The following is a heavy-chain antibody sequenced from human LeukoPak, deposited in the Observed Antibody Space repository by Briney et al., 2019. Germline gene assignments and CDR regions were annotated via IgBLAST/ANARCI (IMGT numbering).Heavy chain of an antibody. J-gene: IGHJ4*02. D-gene: IGHD3-10*01. CDR3: ARQLWFGEFDY. V-gene: IGHV4-4*09. CDR1: GGSICRYY. Sequence: SETLSLLCTVCGGSICRYYGRWIRQPTGEGLEWVGYIYTSGYTNLNPPLKSRVTISVDTSKNQFSLKLSSVTAADTAVYYCARQLWFGEFDYWGQGTLVTVSS. CDR2: IYTSGYT.